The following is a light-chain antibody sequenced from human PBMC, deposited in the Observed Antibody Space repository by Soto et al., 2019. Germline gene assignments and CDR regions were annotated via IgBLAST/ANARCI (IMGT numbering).Light chain of an antibody. CDR3: HQYGSSPRT. CDR2: GAS. V-gene: IGKV3-20*01. Sequence: PGERATLSCGASQSVSSNYLAWYQQRPGQAPRLLIYGASSRATGIPERFSGSGSGTDFTLTISRLEPEDFAVYYCHQYGSSPRTFGQGTKVEIK. CDR1: QSVSSNY. J-gene: IGKJ1*01.